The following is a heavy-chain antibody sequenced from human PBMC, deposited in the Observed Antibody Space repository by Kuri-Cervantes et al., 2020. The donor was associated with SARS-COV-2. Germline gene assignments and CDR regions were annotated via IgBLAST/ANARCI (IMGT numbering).Heavy chain of an antibody. CDR3: ARVVGIRGYFDY. D-gene: IGHD3-10*01. CDR1: GFTVSSNY. Sequence: LSLTCAASGFTVSSNYMSWVRQAPGKGLEWVSVIYSGGSTYYADSVKGRFTISRDNSKNTLYLQMNSLGAEDTAVYYCARVVGIRGYFDYWGQGTLVTVSS. J-gene: IGHJ4*02. V-gene: IGHV3-53*01. CDR2: IYSGGST.